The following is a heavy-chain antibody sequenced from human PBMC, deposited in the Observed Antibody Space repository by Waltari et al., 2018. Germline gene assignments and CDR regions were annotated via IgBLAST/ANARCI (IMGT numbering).Heavy chain of an antibody. CDR1: GGSISSSSYY. CDR3: ARARSSYFDY. CDR2: IYYSGST. Sequence: QLQLQESGPGLVKPSETLSLTCTVSGGSISSSSYYWGWIRQPPGKGLEWIGSIYYSGSTYYTPSLKIRDTISVDTSKNQFSLKLSSVTAADTAVYYCARARSSYFDYWGQGTLVTVSS. J-gene: IGHJ4*02. V-gene: IGHV4-39*07.